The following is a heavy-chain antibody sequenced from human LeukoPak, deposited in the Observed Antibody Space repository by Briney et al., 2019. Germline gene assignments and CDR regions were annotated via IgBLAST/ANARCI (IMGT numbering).Heavy chain of an antibody. V-gene: IGHV1-18*01. CDR1: GYTFTNYG. Sequence: AASVKVSCKASGYTFTNYGISWVRQAPGQGLEWMGWISADNGNTNYAQRLQGRVTMTTDTSTSTAYMELRSLRSDDTAVYYCVRDDGDYYYYMDVWGKGTTVTVSS. D-gene: IGHD4-17*01. CDR2: ISADNGNT. CDR3: VRDDGDYYYYMDV. J-gene: IGHJ6*03.